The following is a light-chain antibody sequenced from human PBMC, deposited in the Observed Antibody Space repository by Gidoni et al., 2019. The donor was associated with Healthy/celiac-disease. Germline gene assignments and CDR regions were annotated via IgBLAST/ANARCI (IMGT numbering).Light chain of an antibody. CDR3: MQALQTWT. V-gene: IGKV2-28*01. CDR1: QSLLHSNGYNY. CDR2: LGS. J-gene: IGKJ1*01. Sequence: DIVMTQSPLSLPVTPGEPAPISCRSSQSLLHSNGYNYLDWYLQKPGQSPQLLIYLGSNRASGVPDRFSGSGAGTDFTLKISRVEAEDVGVYYCMQALQTWTFGQXTKVEIK.